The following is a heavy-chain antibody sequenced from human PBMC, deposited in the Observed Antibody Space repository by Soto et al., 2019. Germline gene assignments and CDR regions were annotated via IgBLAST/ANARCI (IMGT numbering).Heavy chain of an antibody. CDR1: GGSFSGYY. J-gene: IGHJ3*02. CDR2: INHSGST. V-gene: IGHV4-34*01. D-gene: IGHD2-2*01. Sequence: SETLSLTCAVYGGSFSGYYWSWIRQPPGKGLEWIGEINHSGSTNYNPSLKSRVTISVDTSKNQFSLKLSSVTAADTAVYYCASPIVVVPAAIGRNAFDIWGQGTMVT. CDR3: ASPIVVVPAAIGRNAFDI.